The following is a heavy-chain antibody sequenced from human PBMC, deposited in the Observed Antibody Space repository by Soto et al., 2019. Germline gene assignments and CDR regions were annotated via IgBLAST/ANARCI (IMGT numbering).Heavy chain of an antibody. Sequence: SETLSVTGTVSGGSISSYYWSWIRQPPGKGLEWIGYIYYSGSTNYNPSLKSRVTISVDTSKNQFSLKLSSVTAADTAVYYCARDRITIFGVVQGRDAFDIWGQGTMVTVSS. J-gene: IGHJ3*02. CDR1: GGSISSYY. V-gene: IGHV4-59*01. CDR2: IYYSGST. D-gene: IGHD3-3*01. CDR3: ARDRITIFGVVQGRDAFDI.